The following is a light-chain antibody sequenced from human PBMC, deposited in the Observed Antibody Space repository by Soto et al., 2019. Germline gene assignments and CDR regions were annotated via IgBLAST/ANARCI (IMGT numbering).Light chain of an antibody. J-gene: IGKJ1*01. CDR2: DAS. CDR1: QSISNW. Sequence: DIHMTQSPSTLPASVGDRVTITCRASQSISNWLAWYQQKPGKAPDLLIYDASSLQSGVPSRFSGSGFGTEFTLTISSLQPGDFATYYCQKYSSRSTFSQVTNVDIK. CDR3: QKYSSRST. V-gene: IGKV1-5*01.